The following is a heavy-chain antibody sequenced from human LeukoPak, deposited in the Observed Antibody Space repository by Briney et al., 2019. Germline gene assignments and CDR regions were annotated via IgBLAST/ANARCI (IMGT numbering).Heavy chain of an antibody. Sequence: GGSLRLSCAASGFIVNNKYMTWVRQAPGKGLEWVSLIYNDGRTYYADSVKGRCTISRDNSKNSLYLQMNSLRAEDTAVYYCARDSGSSSWYRYYFDYWGQGTLVTVSS. CDR2: IYNDGRT. D-gene: IGHD6-13*01. V-gene: IGHV3-53*01. CDR3: ARDSGSSSWYRYYFDY. CDR1: GFIVNNKY. J-gene: IGHJ4*02.